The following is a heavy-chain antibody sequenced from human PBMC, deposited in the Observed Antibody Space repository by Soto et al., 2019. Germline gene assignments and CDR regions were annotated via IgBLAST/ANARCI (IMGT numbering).Heavy chain of an antibody. CDR3: ARSGMYYYYMDV. J-gene: IGHJ6*03. V-gene: IGHV1-18*01. CDR1: SYTFTSYG. CDR2: ISAYNGNT. Sequence: ASVKVSCKASSYTFTSYGISWVRQAPGQGLEWMGWISAYNGNTNYAQKLQGRVTMTTDTSTSTAYMELRSLRSEDTAVYYCARSGMYYYYMDVWGKGTTVTVSS.